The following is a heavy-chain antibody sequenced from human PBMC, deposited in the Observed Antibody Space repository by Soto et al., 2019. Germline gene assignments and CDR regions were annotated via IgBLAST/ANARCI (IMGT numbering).Heavy chain of an antibody. Sequence: ASVKVCCKASGYTFTSYGISWVRQAPGQGLEWMGWISAYNGNTNYAQKLQGRVTMTTDTSTSTAYMELRSLRSDDTAVYYCARGNYDFWSGYYIPNWFDPWGQGTLVTVSS. D-gene: IGHD3-3*01. CDR1: GYTFTSYG. J-gene: IGHJ5*02. CDR3: ARGNYDFWSGYYIPNWFDP. CDR2: ISAYNGNT. V-gene: IGHV1-18*01.